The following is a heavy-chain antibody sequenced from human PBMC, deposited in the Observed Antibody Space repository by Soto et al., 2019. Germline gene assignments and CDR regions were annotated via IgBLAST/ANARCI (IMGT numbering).Heavy chain of an antibody. J-gene: IGHJ4*02. CDR1: GGSISSYY. D-gene: IGHD5-18*01. V-gene: IGHV4-59*01. CDR2: TYYSGST. CDR3: ARARMAMVTVYYFDY. Sequence: SETLSLTCTVSGGSISSYYWSWIRQPPGKGLEWIGYTYYSGSTNYNPSLKSRVTISVDTSKNQFSLKLSSVTAADTAVYYCARARMAMVTVYYFDYWGQGTLVTVSS.